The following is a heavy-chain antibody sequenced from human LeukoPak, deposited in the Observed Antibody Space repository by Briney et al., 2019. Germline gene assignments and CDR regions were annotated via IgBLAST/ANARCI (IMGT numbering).Heavy chain of an antibody. Sequence: QPGGSLRLSCAASGFTFSSYAMSWVRHPPGMGLEWVSAIGGSDGNTYYADSVKGRFTISRDNSKNSLYLQINSLRADDTAVYYCAKVQYSDYDMNFDSWGQGTLVTVSA. CDR2: IGGSDGNT. D-gene: IGHD5-12*01. CDR1: GFTFSSYA. CDR3: AKVQYSDYDMNFDS. J-gene: IGHJ4*02. V-gene: IGHV3-23*01.